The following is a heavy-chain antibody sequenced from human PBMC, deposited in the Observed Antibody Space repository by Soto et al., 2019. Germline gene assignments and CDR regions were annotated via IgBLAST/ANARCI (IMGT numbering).Heavy chain of an antibody. Sequence: QVRLQESGPGLVKPSETLSLSCLVSGDSVGNGPYYWSWIRQSPGEVLEWIAYIYYSGSTNVNPSLESRVHLSIDMSKNQFFLELRSVTAADAAVYFCARVGSSCHSGGCYYYYGLGVWGQGTTVAISS. V-gene: IGHV4-61*01. CDR3: ARVGSSCHSGGCYYYYGLGV. CDR2: IYYSGST. J-gene: IGHJ6*02. CDR1: GDSVGNGPYY. D-gene: IGHD1-26*01.